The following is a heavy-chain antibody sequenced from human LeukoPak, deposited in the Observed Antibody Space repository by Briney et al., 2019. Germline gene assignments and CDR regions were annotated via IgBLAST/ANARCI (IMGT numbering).Heavy chain of an antibody. V-gene: IGHV4-59*01. D-gene: IGHD5-18*01. CDR1: GGSISSYY. J-gene: IGHJ4*02. Sequence: SETLSLTXTVSGGSISSYYWSWIRQPPGKGLEWIGYIYYSGSTNYNPSLKSRVTISVDTSKNQFSLKLSSVTAADTAVYYCARGTWIQLWSPFDYWGQGTLVTVSS. CDR3: ARGTWIQLWSPFDY. CDR2: IYYSGST.